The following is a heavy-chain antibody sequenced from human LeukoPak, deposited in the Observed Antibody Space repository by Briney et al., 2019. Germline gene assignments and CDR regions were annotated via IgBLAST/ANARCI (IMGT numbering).Heavy chain of an antibody. CDR3: ARVGRDGYNTNY. CDR1: GYTFTGYY. D-gene: IGHD5-24*01. Sequence: ASVKVSCKASGYTFTGYYMHWVRQAPGQGLEWMGRINPNSGGTNYAQKFQGRVTMTRDTSISTAYMELSSLRSEDTAVYYCARVGRDGYNTNYWGQGTLLTVSS. CDR2: INPNSGGT. J-gene: IGHJ4*02. V-gene: IGHV1-2*06.